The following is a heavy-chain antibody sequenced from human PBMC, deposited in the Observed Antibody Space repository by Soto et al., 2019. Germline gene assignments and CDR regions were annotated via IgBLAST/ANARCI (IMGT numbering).Heavy chain of an antibody. J-gene: IGHJ6*03. D-gene: IGHD3-3*01. V-gene: IGHV3-30*18. Sequence: PGGSLRLSCAASGFTFSSYGMHWVRQAPGKGLEWVAVISYDGSNKYYADSVKGRFTISRDNSKNTLYLQMNSLRAEDTAVYYCAKGIRFLEWLPTNYYYYYMDVWGKGTTVTVSS. CDR1: GFTFSSYG. CDR3: AKGIRFLEWLPTNYYYYYMDV. CDR2: ISYDGSNK.